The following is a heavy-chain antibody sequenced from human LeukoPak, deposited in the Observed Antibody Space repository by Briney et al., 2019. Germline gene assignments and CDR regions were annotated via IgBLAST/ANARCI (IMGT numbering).Heavy chain of an antibody. CDR1: GGTFSSYA. D-gene: IGHD4-23*01. CDR2: IIPIFGTA. CDR3: ARDVGYGGNSGFGY. V-gene: IGHV1-69*13. Sequence: SVKVSCKASGGTFSSYAISWVRQAPGQGLEWMGGIIPIFGTANYAQKFKGRVTITADESTSTAYSGLSSLRSEDAGVYYCARDVGYGGNSGFGYWGQGTLVTVSS. J-gene: IGHJ4*02.